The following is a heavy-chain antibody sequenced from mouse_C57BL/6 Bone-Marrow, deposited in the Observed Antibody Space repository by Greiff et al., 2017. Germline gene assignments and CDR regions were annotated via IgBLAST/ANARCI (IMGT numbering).Heavy chain of an antibody. CDR3: APHYYGKGFDV. Sequence: VQLQQSGAELVKPGASVKLSCTVSGFNIKDYYMHWVKQRTEQGLEWIGRIDPEDGETKYAPKFPGKATITADTSSNTAYLQLSSLTSEDTAVYYCAPHYYGKGFDVWGTGTTVTVAS. V-gene: IGHV14-2*01. CDR1: GFNIKDYY. CDR2: IDPEDGET. J-gene: IGHJ1*03. D-gene: IGHD1-2*01.